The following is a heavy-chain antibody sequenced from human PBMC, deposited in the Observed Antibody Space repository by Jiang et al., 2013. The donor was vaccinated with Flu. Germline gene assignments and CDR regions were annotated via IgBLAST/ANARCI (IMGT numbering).Heavy chain of an antibody. CDR2: ILPIIGAT. CDR1: GGTFSSSV. V-gene: IGHV1-69*06. D-gene: IGHD2-21*02. Sequence: SGAEVKKPGSSVKVSCKASGGTFSSSVISWVRQAPGQGLEWMGDILPIIGATNYAQKFQGRVTIIADRATNTAYMELSSLTSDDTAVYYCSTPSPCGGDCYYFHYWGQGTLVTVSS. CDR3: STPSPCGGDCYYFHY. J-gene: IGHJ4*02.